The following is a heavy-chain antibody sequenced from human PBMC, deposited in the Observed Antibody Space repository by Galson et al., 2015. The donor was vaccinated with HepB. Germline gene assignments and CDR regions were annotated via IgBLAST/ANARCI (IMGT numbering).Heavy chain of an antibody. CDR1: GFTFSSYG. CDR3: ARDVMSGGSGYDPDL. Sequence: SLRLSCAASGFTFSSYGMHWVRQAPGKGLEWVAVIWYDGSNKYYADSVKGRFTISRDNSKNTLYLQMNSLRAEDTAVYYCARDVMSGGSGYDPDLWGQGTLVTVSS. D-gene: IGHD5-12*01. V-gene: IGHV3-33*01. CDR2: IWYDGSNK. J-gene: IGHJ5*02.